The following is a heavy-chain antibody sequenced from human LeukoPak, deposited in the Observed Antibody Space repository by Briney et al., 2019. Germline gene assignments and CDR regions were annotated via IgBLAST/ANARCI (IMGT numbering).Heavy chain of an antibody. J-gene: IGHJ3*02. V-gene: IGHV3-23*01. CDR3: AKDPHYYDSSGYYYHDAFDI. D-gene: IGHD3-22*01. CDR2: ISGSGGST. Sequence: GGSLRLSRAASGFTFSSYGMSWVRQAPGKGLEWVSAISGSGGSTYYADSVKGRFTISRDNSKNTLYLQMNSLRAEDTAVYYCAKDPHYYDSSGYYYHDAFDIWDQGTMVTVSS. CDR1: GFTFSSYG.